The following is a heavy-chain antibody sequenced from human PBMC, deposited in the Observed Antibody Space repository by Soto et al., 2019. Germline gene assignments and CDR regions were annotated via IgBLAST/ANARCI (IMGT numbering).Heavy chain of an antibody. Sequence: QVHLVQSGAEVKKPGASVKVSCKGSGYTFTSYGITWVRQAPGQGREWRGLISAHNGNTAYAQKHQGRVTVTRDTSTSTSYMEQRSLRSVDTAVYYCERGRYGDYWGQGALVTVSS. CDR3: ERGRYGDY. CDR2: ISAHNGNT. J-gene: IGHJ4*02. D-gene: IGHD1-1*01. CDR1: GYTFTSYG. V-gene: IGHV1-18*01.